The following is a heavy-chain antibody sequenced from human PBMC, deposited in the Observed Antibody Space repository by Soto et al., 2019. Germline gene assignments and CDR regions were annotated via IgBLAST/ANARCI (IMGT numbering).Heavy chain of an antibody. J-gene: IGHJ4*02. CDR2: INPIFGTP. Sequence: FVKVSCKASGGNFSSYAISWVRQAPGQGIEWMGGINPIFGTPHYAQKSQGRVTITADTYTNTAYMELTRLTSDDTAVYFCAREGRHFDYWGQGTLVTVSS. V-gene: IGHV1-69*06. CDR3: AREGRHFDY. CDR1: GGNFSSYA.